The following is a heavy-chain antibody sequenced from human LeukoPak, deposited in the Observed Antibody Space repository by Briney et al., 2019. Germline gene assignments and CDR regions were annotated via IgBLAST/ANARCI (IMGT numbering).Heavy chain of an antibody. CDR2: IYSGGST. J-gene: IGHJ3*02. D-gene: IGHD6-13*01. CDR3: ARDVGRSRLDAFDI. V-gene: IGHV3-53*01. CDR1: GFTVSSNY. Sequence: GGSLRLSCAASGFTVSSNYMSWVRQAPGKGLEWVSVIYSGGSTYYADSVKGRFTISRDNSKNTLYLQMNSLRAEDTAVYYRARDVGRSRLDAFDIWGQGTMVTVSS.